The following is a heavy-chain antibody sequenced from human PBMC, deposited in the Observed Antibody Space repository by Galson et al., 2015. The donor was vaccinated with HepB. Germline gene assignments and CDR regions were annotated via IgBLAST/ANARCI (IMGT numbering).Heavy chain of an antibody. CDR2: ISFDGSNK. CDR1: GFSFSRYD. J-gene: IGHJ4*02. V-gene: IGHV3-30*14. CDR3: ARATSGGYCSRTDCYYLDN. Sequence: SLRLSCAASGFSFSRYDMHWVRQAPGKGLEWVALISFDGSNKYYADSVKGRLTISRDNSKNTVFLQMNSLRAEDTAVYYCARATSGGYCSRTDCYYLDNWGQGTLATVSS. D-gene: IGHD2-2*01.